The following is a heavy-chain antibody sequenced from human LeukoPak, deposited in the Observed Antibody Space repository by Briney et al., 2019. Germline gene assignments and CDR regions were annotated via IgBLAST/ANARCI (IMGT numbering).Heavy chain of an antibody. CDR2: ISYDGSNK. Sequence: AGGSLRLSCAASGFTFSSYGMHWVRQAPGKGLEWVAVISYDGSNKYYADSVKGRFTISRDNSKNTLYLQMNSLRAEDTAVYYCASTGIVGATCDYWGQETLVTVSS. J-gene: IGHJ4*02. V-gene: IGHV3-30*03. CDR1: GFTFSSYG. CDR3: ASTGIVGATCDY. D-gene: IGHD1-26*01.